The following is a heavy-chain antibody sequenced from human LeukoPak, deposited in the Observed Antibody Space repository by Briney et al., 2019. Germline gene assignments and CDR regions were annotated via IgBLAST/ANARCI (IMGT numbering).Heavy chain of an antibody. Sequence: GASVKVSCKASGYTFTSYAMHWVRQAPGQRLEWMGWINAGNGNTKYSQKFQGRVTITRDTSASTAYMDLSSLRSEDTAVYYCARKYCSSSSCSWFDPWGHGTLVTVSS. V-gene: IGHV1-3*01. CDR1: GYTFTSYA. J-gene: IGHJ5*02. CDR2: INAGNGNT. CDR3: ARKYCSSSSCSWFDP. D-gene: IGHD2-2*01.